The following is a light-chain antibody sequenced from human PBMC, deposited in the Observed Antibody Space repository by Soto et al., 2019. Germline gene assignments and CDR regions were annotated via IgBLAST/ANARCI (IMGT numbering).Light chain of an antibody. V-gene: IGKV3-11*01. Sequence: EVVLTQSPATLSLSPGERATLSCRASENVRTFVDWYQQKPGQAPRLLIYGASNRATGIPARFSGSGSGTDFTLPISDLEPEDFAVYYCQQHSHWPPWTFGQETRVEIQ. CDR3: QQHSHWPPWT. CDR2: GAS. J-gene: IGKJ1*01. CDR1: ENVRTF.